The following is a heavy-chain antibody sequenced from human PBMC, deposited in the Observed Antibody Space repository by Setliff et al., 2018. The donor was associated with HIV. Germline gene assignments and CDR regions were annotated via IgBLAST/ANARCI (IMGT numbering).Heavy chain of an antibody. CDR3: ARDDVAAPGSHHDY. D-gene: IGHD6-13*01. Sequence: ASVKVSCKSSGYTFTDYVIHWVRQAPGQRPEWMAWIITGNGDTHYSQKFRDRVTVTRDTSANTAFMELNTLTSEDTAVYYCARDDVAAPGSHHDYWGQGTLVTVSS. CDR1: GYTFTDYV. J-gene: IGHJ4*02. CDR2: IITGNGDT. V-gene: IGHV1-3*04.